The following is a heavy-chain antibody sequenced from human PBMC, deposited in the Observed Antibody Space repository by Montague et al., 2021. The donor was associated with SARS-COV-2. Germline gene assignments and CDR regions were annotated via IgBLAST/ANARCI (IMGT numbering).Heavy chain of an antibody. Sequence: SETLSLTCTVSGGPISSYYWSWIRQPPGKGLEWIGYIYHSGSTNYNPSLKSRVTISVDKSKNQFSLKLSSVTAADTAVYYCARRPLGYYYYGMDVWGQGTTVTVSS. CDR3: ARRPLGYYYYGMDV. CDR1: GGPISSYY. J-gene: IGHJ6*02. V-gene: IGHV4-59*12. CDR2: IYHSGST.